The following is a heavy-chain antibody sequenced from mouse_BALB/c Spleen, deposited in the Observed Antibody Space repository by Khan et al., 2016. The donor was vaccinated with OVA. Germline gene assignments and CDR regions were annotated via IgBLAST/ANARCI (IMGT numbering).Heavy chain of an antibody. J-gene: IGHJ3*01. D-gene: IGHD1-1*01. CDR2: VSTGGSYT. CDR3: NRLAYYYDREGFAY. Sequence: EVELVESGGDLVKPGGSLKLSCAASGFTFSTYGVSWVRQTPDKRLEWVATVSTGGSYTYYPDSVKRRFTISRDTAKNTLYLQMSGLKSEDTAMFSCNRLAYYYDREGFAYWGQGTLVTVSA. V-gene: IGHV5-6*01. CDR1: GFTFSTYG.